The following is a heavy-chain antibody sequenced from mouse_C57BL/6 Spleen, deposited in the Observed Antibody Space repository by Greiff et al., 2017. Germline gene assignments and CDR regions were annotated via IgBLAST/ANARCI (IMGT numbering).Heavy chain of an antibody. Sequence: QVQLQQPGAELVMPGASVKLSCKASGYTFTSYWMHWVKQRPGQGLEWIGEIDPSDSYTNYNQKFKGKSTLTVDKSSSTAYMQLSSLTSEDSAVYYCARLLGYFDYWGQGTTLTVSS. J-gene: IGHJ2*01. CDR3: ARLLGYFDY. D-gene: IGHD4-1*01. CDR2: IDPSDSYT. V-gene: IGHV1-69*01. CDR1: GYTFTSYW.